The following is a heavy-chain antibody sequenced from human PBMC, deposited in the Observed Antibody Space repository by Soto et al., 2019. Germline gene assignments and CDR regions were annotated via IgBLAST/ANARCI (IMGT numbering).Heavy chain of an antibody. V-gene: IGHV1-69*13. J-gene: IGHJ4*02. D-gene: IGHD3-22*01. CDR1: GGTFSSYA. CDR3: ARDVYYYDSSGYYFDY. Sequence: SVKVSCKASGGTFSSYAISWVRQAPGQGLEWMGGIIPIFGTANYAQKFQGRVTITADESTSTAYMELSSLRSEDTAVYYCARDVYYYDSSGYYFDYWGQGTLVTVSS. CDR2: IIPIFGTA.